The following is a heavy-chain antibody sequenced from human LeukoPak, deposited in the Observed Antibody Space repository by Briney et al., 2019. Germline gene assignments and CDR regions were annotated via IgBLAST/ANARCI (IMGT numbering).Heavy chain of an antibody. D-gene: IGHD6-13*01. CDR1: GFTFSSYL. CDR3: ARRGTSSSWAHFDY. J-gene: IGHJ4*02. Sequence: GGSLRLSRAASGFTFSSYLMTWVRQAPGKGLEWVAKIKQDGSEKYYVDSVKGRFTISRDNAENSLYLQMNSLGAEDTAVYYCARRGTSSSWAHFDYWGQETLVTVSS. CDR2: IKQDGSEK. V-gene: IGHV3-7*05.